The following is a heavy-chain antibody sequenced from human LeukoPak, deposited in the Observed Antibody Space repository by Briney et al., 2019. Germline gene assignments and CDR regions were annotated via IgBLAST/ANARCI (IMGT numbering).Heavy chain of an antibody. CDR3: ARLGVDYFDY. CDR1: GGSISSYY. V-gene: IGHV4-59*08. CDR2: IYYSGST. D-gene: IGHD2-8*01. Sequence: PSETLSLTCTVSGGSISSYYWSWIRQPPGKGLEWIGYIYYSGSTNYNPSPKSRVTISVDMSKNQFSLKLSSVTAADTAVYYCARLGVDYFDYWGQGTLVTVSS. J-gene: IGHJ4*02.